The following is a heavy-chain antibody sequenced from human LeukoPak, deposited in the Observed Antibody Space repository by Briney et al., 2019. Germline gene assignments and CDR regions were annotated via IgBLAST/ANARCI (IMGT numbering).Heavy chain of an antibody. CDR3: ARAKPSLTYYYDSSGYIFDY. CDR1: GGTFSSYA. Sequence: SVKVSCKASGGTFSSYAISWVRQAPGQGLEWMGGIIPIFGTANYAQKFQGRVTITADESTSTAYMELSSLRSEDTAVYYCARAKPSLTYYYDSSGYIFDYWGQGTLVTVSS. D-gene: IGHD3-22*01. J-gene: IGHJ4*02. CDR2: IIPIFGTA. V-gene: IGHV1-69*13.